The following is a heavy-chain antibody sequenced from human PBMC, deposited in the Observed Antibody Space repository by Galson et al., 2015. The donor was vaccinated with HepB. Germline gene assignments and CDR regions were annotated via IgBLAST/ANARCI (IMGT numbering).Heavy chain of an antibody. D-gene: IGHD3-3*01. Sequence: SVKVSCKASGYTFTGYYMHWVRQAPGQGLEWMGWINPNSGGTNYAQKFQGRVTMTRDTSISTAYMELSRLRSDDTAVYYCARATLRNYDFWRDLDYGGQGTLVTVSS. CDR1: GYTFTGYY. J-gene: IGHJ4*02. V-gene: IGHV1-2*02. CDR2: INPNSGGT. CDR3: ARATLRNYDFWRDLDY.